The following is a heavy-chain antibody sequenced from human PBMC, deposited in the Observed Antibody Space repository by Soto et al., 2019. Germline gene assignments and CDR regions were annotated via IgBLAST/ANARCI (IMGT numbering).Heavy chain of an antibody. Sequence: SETLSLTCSVSGDSITSTFYYWGWIRQHPGKGLEWIGYIYYSGSTYYNPSLKSRVTISVDTSKNQFSLKLSSVTAADTAVYYCATYGSGTYKPTTFDYWGQGTLVTVSS. CDR2: IYYSGST. V-gene: IGHV4-31*03. J-gene: IGHJ4*02. CDR3: ATYGSGTYKPTTFDY. CDR1: GDSITSTFYY. D-gene: IGHD3-10*01.